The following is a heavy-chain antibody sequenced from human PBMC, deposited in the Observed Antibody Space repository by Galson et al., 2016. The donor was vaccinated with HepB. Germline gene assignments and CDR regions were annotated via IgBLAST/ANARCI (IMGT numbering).Heavy chain of an antibody. CDR2: ISGSGDET. Sequence: QAPGKGLDWVSTISGSGDETNYADSVKGRFTFSRDNSKNTLYLQMTSLRAEDTAVYYCASGIAVTTSNSFWYFDLWGRGTLVTVSS. CDR3: ASGIAVTTSNSFWYFDL. D-gene: IGHD3-10*01. J-gene: IGHJ2*01. V-gene: IGHV3-23*01.